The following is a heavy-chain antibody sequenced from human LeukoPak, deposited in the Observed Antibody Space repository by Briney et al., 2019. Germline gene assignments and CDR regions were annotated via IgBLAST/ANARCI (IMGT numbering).Heavy chain of an antibody. Sequence: SETLSLTCTVSGGSLSSSSYYWGWIRQPPGKGLEWIGSIYYSGSTYYNPSLKSRVTISVDTSKNQFSLKLSSVTAADTAVYYCARPYYDFWSGYLGGYGMDVWGQGTTVTVSS. CDR1: GGSLSSSSYY. CDR2: IYYSGST. CDR3: ARPYYDFWSGYLGGYGMDV. J-gene: IGHJ6*02. D-gene: IGHD3-3*01. V-gene: IGHV4-39*01.